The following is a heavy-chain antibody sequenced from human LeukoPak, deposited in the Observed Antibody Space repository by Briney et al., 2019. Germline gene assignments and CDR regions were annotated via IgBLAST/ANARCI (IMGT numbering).Heavy chain of an antibody. J-gene: IGHJ4*02. CDR3: ARDPRDDHNSLDY. Sequence: GESLRLSCAASGFSFSNYWMSWVRKSPEKGLEWVANIKEDGSARYYVDSVKGRFTISRDNPKNSLYLQMGSLRADDTAMYYCARDPRDDHNSLDYWGQGTQVTVSS. CDR1: GFSFSNYW. V-gene: IGHV3-7*03. CDR2: IKEDGSAR. D-gene: IGHD5-24*01.